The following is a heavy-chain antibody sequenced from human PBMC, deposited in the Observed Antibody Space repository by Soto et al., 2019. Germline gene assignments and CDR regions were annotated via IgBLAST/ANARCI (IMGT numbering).Heavy chain of an antibody. Sequence: SVKVSCKXSGGTFSSYAISWVRQAPGQGLEWMGGIIPIFGTANYAQKFQGRVTITADESTSTAYMELSSLRSEDTAVYYCAREPYDSSGYPRSYFDYWGQGTLVTVS. CDR3: AREPYDSSGYPRSYFDY. CDR2: IIPIFGTA. J-gene: IGHJ4*02. V-gene: IGHV1-69*13. CDR1: GGTFSSYA. D-gene: IGHD3-22*01.